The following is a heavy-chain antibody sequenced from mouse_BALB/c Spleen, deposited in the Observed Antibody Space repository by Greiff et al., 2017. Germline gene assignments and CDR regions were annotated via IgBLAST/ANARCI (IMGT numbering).Heavy chain of an antibody. Sequence: EVHLVESGGGLVKPGGSLKLSCAASGFTFSSYTMSWVRQTPEKRLEWVATISSGGSYTYYPDSVKGRFTISRDNAKNTLYLQMSSLKSEDTAMYYCTRGYDYDGWGQGTLVTVSA. CDR2: ISSGGSYT. V-gene: IGHV5-6-4*01. J-gene: IGHJ3*02. CDR3: TRGYDYDG. CDR1: GFTFSSYT. D-gene: IGHD2-4*01.